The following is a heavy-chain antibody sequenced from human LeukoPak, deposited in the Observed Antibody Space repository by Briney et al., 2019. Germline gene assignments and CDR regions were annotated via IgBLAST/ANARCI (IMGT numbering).Heavy chain of an antibody. CDR2: ISSSSSYI. Sequence: GGSLRLSCAASGFTFSSYSMNWVRQAPGKGLEWVSSISSSSSYIYYADSVKGRFTISRDNAKNSLYLQMNSLRAEDTAVYYCARDVRVFLTMVRVGYYYYGMDVWGQGTTVTVSS. V-gene: IGHV3-21*01. CDR3: ARDVRVFLTMVRVGYYYYGMDV. CDR1: GFTFSSYS. J-gene: IGHJ6*02. D-gene: IGHD3-10*01.